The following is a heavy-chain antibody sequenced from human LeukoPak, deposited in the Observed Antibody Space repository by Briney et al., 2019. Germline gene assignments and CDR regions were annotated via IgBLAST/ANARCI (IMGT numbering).Heavy chain of an antibody. D-gene: IGHD3-3*01. CDR1: GGSTSSSSYY. V-gene: IGHV4-39*01. Sequence: SETLSLTCTVSGGSTSSSSYYWGWIRQPPGKGLEWIGSIYHSGSTYYNPSLKSRVTISVDTSKNQFSLKLSFVTAADTAVYYCARQGYDFWSGYYYFDYWGQGTLVTVSS. CDR2: IYHSGST. J-gene: IGHJ4*02. CDR3: ARQGYDFWSGYYYFDY.